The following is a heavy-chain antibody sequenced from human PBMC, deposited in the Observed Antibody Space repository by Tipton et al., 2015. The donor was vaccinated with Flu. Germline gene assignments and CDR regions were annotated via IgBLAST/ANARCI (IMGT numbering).Heavy chain of an antibody. CDR1: GGSMKTSSYY. CDR3: ARRKTVTTRLTYFDY. CDR2: IYYTGIT. J-gene: IGHJ4*02. Sequence: GLVKPSATLSLTCTVSGGSMKTSSYYWGWVRQPPGKGLEWIGNIYYTGITYYNPSLKSRVTISEDTSKNQFSLKLSSVTAADTAVYYCARRKTVTTRLTYFDYWGQGTLVTVSS. V-gene: IGHV4-39*07. D-gene: IGHD4-17*01.